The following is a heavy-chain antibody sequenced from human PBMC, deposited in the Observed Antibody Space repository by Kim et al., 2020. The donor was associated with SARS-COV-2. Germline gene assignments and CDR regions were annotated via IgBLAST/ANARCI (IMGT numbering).Heavy chain of an antibody. CDR3: AREKYYYDSSGTRESFQH. Sequence: QGRVTITADESTSTAYMELSSLRSEDTAVYYCAREKYYYDSSGTRESFQHWGQGTLVTVSS. V-gene: IGHV1-69*01. J-gene: IGHJ1*01. D-gene: IGHD3-22*01.